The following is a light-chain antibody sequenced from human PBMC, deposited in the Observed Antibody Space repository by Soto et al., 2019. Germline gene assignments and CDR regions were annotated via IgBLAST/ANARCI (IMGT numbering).Light chain of an antibody. CDR1: QRVGSN. Sequence: VLTQDPGSPSLTTRAGPDLWCRASQRVGSNLAGYQQKTGKAHRLLIYGASSRDTGIPDMFSGSGYGNDFILTISRLAHEDGVLYYCQHYVRPSTFGGGTKVDIK. J-gene: IGKJ4*01. CDR2: GAS. CDR3: QHYVRPST. V-gene: IGKV3-20*01.